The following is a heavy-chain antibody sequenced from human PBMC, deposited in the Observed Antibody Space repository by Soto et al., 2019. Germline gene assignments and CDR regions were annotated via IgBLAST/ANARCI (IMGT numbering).Heavy chain of an antibody. CDR2: IIPIFGTA. V-gene: IGHV1-69*13. D-gene: IGHD3-16*02. CDR3: ARDYGLRLGELSLSHYFDY. J-gene: IGHJ4*02. CDR1: GGTFSSYA. Sequence: ASVKVSCKASGGTFSSYAISWVRQAPGQGLEWMGGIIPIFGTANYAQKFQGRVTITADESTSTAYMELSSLRSEDTAVYYCARDYGLRLGELSLSHYFDYWGQGTLVTVSS.